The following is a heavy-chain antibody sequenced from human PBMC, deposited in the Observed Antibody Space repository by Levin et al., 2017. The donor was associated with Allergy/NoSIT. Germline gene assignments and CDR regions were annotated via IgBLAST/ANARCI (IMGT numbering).Heavy chain of an antibody. CDR1: GFSFSSYQ. CDR3: TRVHGDYASYFDY. V-gene: IGHV3-48*03. D-gene: IGHD4-17*01. CDR2: ISRSSSDI. Sequence: SGGSLRLSCAASGFSFSSYQMNWVRQAPGKGLECVADISRSSSDIYYGDSVRGRFTISRDNAKNSLYLQMNSLRAEDTAIYYCTRVHGDYASYFDYWGQGILVTVSS. J-gene: IGHJ4*02.